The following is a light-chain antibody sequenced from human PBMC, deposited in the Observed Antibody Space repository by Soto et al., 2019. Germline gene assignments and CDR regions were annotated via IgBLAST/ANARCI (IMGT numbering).Light chain of an antibody. CDR3: GTWDSSLNAYV. J-gene: IGLJ1*01. Sequence: QSVLTQPPSVSAAPGQKVTISCSGSSSNIGRNSLSWYQQLPGTAPKLLIYDSNKRASGIPDRFSGSKSGTSATLAITGLQTGDDADYYCGTWDSSLNAYVFGTGTKLTVL. CDR1: SSNIGRNS. CDR2: DSN. V-gene: IGLV1-51*01.